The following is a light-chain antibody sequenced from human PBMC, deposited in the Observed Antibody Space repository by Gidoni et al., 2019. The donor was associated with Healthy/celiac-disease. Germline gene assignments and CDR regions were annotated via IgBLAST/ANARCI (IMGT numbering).Light chain of an antibody. Sequence: EIVFTQSPATLSLSPGERATLSCRASQSVSSYLAWYQQKPGQAPRLFIYDASNRATGIPARFSGSGSGTDFTLTISSLEPEDFAVYYCQQRSNWPPYTFGQGTKLEIK. CDR3: QQRSNWPPYT. CDR1: QSVSSY. J-gene: IGKJ2*01. V-gene: IGKV3-11*01. CDR2: DAS.